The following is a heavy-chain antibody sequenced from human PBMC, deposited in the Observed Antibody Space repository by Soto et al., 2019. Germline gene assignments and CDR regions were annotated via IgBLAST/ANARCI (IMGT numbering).Heavy chain of an antibody. V-gene: IGHV1-2*02. CDR1: GYTFTGYY. Sequence: GASVKVYCKASGYTFTGYYIHWVRQAPGQGLEWMGWINSNTGVTSYAQKFQGRVTMTRDTSISTAYVELSRLTSDDSAVYYCARYLPHPHDAFDIWGQGTMVTVSS. J-gene: IGHJ3*02. CDR2: INSNTGVT. CDR3: ARYLPHPHDAFDI.